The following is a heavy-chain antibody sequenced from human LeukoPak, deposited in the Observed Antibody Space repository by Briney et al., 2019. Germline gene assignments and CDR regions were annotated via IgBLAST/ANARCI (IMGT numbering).Heavy chain of an antibody. Sequence: SETLSLTCAVYGGSFSGYYWSWIRQPPRKGLEWIGEINHSGSTNYNPSLKSRVTISVDTSKNQFSLKLSSVTAADTAVYYCARDPYCSSTSCERWFDPWGKGTLVTVSS. CDR1: GGSFSGYY. D-gene: IGHD2-2*01. CDR3: ARDPYCSSTSCERWFDP. V-gene: IGHV4-34*01. J-gene: IGHJ5*02. CDR2: INHSGST.